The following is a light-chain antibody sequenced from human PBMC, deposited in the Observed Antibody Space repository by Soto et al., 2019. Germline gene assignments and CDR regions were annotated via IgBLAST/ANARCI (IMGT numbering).Light chain of an antibody. V-gene: IGLV1-47*02. CDR2: YNN. CDR1: DSNIGSNS. CDR3: AAWDASLSACV. J-gene: IGLJ1*01. Sequence: QSVLTQPPSASGTAGQGVTISCSGGDSNIGSNSVYWYQHLPRMAPKLLIYYNNQRPSGVPDRFSGSRSGTSASLAIVGLRSEDEAVYYCAAWDASLSACVFGNGNKVIVL.